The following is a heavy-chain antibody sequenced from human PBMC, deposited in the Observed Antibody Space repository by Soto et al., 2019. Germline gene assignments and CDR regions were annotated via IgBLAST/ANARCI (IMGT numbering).Heavy chain of an antibody. Sequence: SETLSLTCTVSGGSISSYYWSWIRQPPGKGLEWIGYIYYSGSTNYNPSLKSRVTIPVDTSKNQFSLKLSSVTAADTAVDYCARVYSSSSAYYYYYMDVWGKGTTVTVSS. D-gene: IGHD6-6*01. CDR1: GGSISSYY. CDR2: IYYSGST. V-gene: IGHV4-59*01. CDR3: ARVYSSSSAYYYYYMDV. J-gene: IGHJ6*03.